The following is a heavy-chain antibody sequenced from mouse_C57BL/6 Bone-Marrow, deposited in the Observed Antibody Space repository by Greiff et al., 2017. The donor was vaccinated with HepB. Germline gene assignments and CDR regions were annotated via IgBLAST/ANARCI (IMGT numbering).Heavy chain of an antibody. D-gene: IGHD2-4*01. V-gene: IGHV1-5*01. Sequence: EVQLQQSGTVLARPGASVKMSCKTSGYTFTSYWMHWVKQRPGQGLEWIGAIYPGNSDTSYNQKFKGKAKLTAVTSASTAYMELSSLTNEDSAVYYCTRREDYDDPYYFDYWGQGTTLTVSS. CDR3: TRREDYDDPYYFDY. CDR1: GYTFTSYW. CDR2: IYPGNSDT. J-gene: IGHJ2*01.